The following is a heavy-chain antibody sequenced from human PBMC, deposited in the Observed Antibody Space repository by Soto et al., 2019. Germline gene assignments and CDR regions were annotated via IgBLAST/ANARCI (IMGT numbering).Heavy chain of an antibody. CDR1: GFTFSDYA. CDR2: VSHNGRNT. CDR3: AKGGRQWLVTSDFNY. V-gene: IGHV3-30*18. Sequence: VQLVESGGGVVQPGRSLRLSCAASGFTFSDYAMHWVRQAPGKGLEWGAVVSHNGRNTNYADSVKGRFTISRDSSKNTVSLEMTSLRAEDTAVYYCAKGGRQWLVTSDFNYWGQGALVTVSS. D-gene: IGHD6-19*01. J-gene: IGHJ4*02.